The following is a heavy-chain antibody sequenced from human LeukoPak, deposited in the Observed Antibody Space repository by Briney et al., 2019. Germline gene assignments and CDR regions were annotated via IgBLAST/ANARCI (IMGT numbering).Heavy chain of an antibody. Sequence: GGSLRHSCAASGFTFSSFNMHWVRQAPGKGLVWVSRLKSDGSTAMYADSVQGRFTISRDNARNTVHLLMSSLTVEDTGVYYCARGIYGDPVAFDSWGQGALVTVSS. V-gene: IGHV3-74*03. CDR1: GFTFSSFN. CDR3: ARGIYGDPVAFDS. CDR2: LKSDGSTA. D-gene: IGHD4-17*01. J-gene: IGHJ4*02.